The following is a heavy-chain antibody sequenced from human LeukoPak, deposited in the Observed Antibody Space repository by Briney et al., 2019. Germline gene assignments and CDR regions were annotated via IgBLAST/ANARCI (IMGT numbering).Heavy chain of an antibody. J-gene: IGHJ4*02. D-gene: IGHD3-22*01. V-gene: IGHV3-30*04. CDR2: ISYDGGNK. CDR3: AKSYYDSSGYRGDFEN. Sequence: PGRSLRLSCAASGFTFTSYAMHWVRQAPGKGLEWVAVISYDGGNKYYADSVKGRFIISRDNSKKTLYLQMNSLRPEDTAVYYCAKSYYDSSGYRGDFENWGQGTLVTVSS. CDR1: GFTFTSYA.